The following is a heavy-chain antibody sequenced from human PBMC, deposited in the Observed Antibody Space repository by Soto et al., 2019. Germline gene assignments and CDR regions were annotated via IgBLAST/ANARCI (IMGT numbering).Heavy chain of an antibody. CDR2: ISSNGVGT. CDR3: ARRARPDFYYMDV. V-gene: IGHV3-64*01. Sequence: ASGGGLAQPGGSLRLSCAASGFTLSGYAMDWVRQAPGKGLEYVSGISSNGVGTYYANSVQGRFTISRDNSKNTVYLQMDSLRPDDMAVYYCARRARPDFYYMDVWGKGTTVTVSS. D-gene: IGHD6-6*01. J-gene: IGHJ6*03. CDR1: GFTLSGYA.